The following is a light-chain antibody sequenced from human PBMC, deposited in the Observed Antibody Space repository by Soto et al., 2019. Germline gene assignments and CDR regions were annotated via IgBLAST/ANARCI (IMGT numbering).Light chain of an antibody. J-gene: IGKJ1*01. Sequence: EPALTQSPGTLSLSPGERAPLSCRASQSVSSSYLAWYQQKPGQAPRLLIYGASSRATGIPDRFSGSGSGTDFTLTISRLEPEDFAVYYCQHSWTFGQGTKVDIK. V-gene: IGKV3-20*01. CDR1: QSVSSSY. CDR3: QHSWT. CDR2: GAS.